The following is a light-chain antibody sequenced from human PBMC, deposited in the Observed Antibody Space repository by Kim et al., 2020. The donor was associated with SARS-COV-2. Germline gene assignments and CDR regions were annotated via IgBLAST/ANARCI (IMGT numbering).Light chain of an antibody. Sequence: SITISCTGTSSDVGGYNSVSWYQQHPGKAPKLIISGVNKRPSGVSNRFSGSKSGNTASLTISGLQAEDETDYFCSSWTSSNTYVFGTGTKVTVL. J-gene: IGLJ1*01. CDR1: SSDVGGYNS. V-gene: IGLV2-14*03. CDR2: GVN. CDR3: SSWTSSNTYV.